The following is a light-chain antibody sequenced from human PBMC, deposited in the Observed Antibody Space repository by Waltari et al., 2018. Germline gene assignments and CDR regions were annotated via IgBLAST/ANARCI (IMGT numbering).Light chain of an antibody. Sequence: QSVLTQPPSVSAAPGQRATIPCPGSSSNFGHNHVAWYQQLPGTAPKLLIYDNNNRPSGIPDRFSGSKSGTSATLGITGLQTGDEAVYYCGTWDSSLTGAVFGGGTKLTVL. CDR2: DNN. CDR3: GTWDSSLTGAV. CDR1: SSNFGHNH. V-gene: IGLV1-51*01. J-gene: IGLJ2*01.